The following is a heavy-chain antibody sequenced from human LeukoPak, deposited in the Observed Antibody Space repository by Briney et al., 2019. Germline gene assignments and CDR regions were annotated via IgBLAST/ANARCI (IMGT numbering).Heavy chain of an antibody. D-gene: IGHD3-10*01. Sequence: QTGGSLRLSCVVSGFTFSSYAMSWVRQAPGKGLEWVSGISADGGGTFYADSGKGRFTISRDNSKNFLYLQMNSLRADDTAVYYCAKVGYYGSGSFDYWGQGTLVTVSS. CDR1: GFTFSSYA. V-gene: IGHV3-23*01. CDR2: ISADGGGT. J-gene: IGHJ4*02. CDR3: AKVGYYGSGSFDY.